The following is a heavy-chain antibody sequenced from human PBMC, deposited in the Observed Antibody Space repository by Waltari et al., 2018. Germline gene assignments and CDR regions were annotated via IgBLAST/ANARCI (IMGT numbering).Heavy chain of an antibody. CDR3: ARGDYYGSGSHYYYSYMDV. CDR1: GFTFSSYA. Sequence: QVQLVESGGGVVQPGRSLRLSCAASGFTFSSYAMHWVRQAPGKGLVWVAVISYDVINIYYADSLKGRFTISSDNYTNTLDLQMNSLGAEDTAEYYCARGDYYGSGSHYYYSYMDVWGNGTTVTVSS. J-gene: IGHJ6*03. V-gene: IGHV3-30-3*01. D-gene: IGHD3-10*01. CDR2: ISYDVINI.